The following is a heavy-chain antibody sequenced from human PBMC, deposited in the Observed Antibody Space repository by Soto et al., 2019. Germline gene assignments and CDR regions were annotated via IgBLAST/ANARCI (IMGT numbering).Heavy chain of an antibody. Sequence: SETLSLTCGVSGDSIISNNWWTWVRQPPGKGLEWVGEIYHSESANYNPSLKRRVTISLDKSRNQFSLSLASVTAADAAVYFCARGTYITGRFALDIWGQATMGTDS. J-gene: IGHJ3*02. CDR2: IYHSESA. CDR1: GDSIISNNW. D-gene: IGHD6-19*01. V-gene: IGHV4-4*02. CDR3: ARGTYITGRFALDI.